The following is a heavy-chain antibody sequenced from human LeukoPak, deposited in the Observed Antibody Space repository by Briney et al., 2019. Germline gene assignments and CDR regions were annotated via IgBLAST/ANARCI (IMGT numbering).Heavy chain of an antibody. CDR2: IYYSGST. V-gene: IGHV4-59*01. J-gene: IGHJ5*02. Sequence: SETLSLTCTVSGGSISSYYWSWIRQPPGKGLEWMGYIYYSGSTNYNPSLKSRVTISVDTSKNQFSLKLSSVTAADTAVYYCARDPYGDYWFDPWGQGTLVTVSS. CDR1: GGSISSYY. D-gene: IGHD4-17*01. CDR3: ARDPYGDYWFDP.